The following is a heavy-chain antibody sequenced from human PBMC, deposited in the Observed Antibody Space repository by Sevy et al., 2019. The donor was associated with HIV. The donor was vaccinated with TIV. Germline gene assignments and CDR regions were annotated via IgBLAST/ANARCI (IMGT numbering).Heavy chain of an antibody. J-gene: IGHJ4*02. CDR3: TRSLASGYFVTFDH. Sequence: GESLKISCEVSGFTVSSKYMSWVRQAPGKGLEWVSVLQSGGSTHYADSVRGRFTISRDNSKNTLYLQMDGLRVEETAIYYCTRSLASGYFVTFDHWGQGALVTVSS. D-gene: IGHD5-12*01. V-gene: IGHV3-53*01. CDR1: GFTVSSKY. CDR2: LQSGGST.